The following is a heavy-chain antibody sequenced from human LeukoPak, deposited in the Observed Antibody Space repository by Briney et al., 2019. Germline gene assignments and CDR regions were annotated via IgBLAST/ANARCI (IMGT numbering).Heavy chain of an antibody. Sequence: PSETLSLTRTVSGGSTNSYYWSWIRQSPGKGLEWIGYVAYSGSTNYNPSHKSRVTISLDTSKNQFSLKLSSVTAADTAVYYCARTVSGYYFNAWGPGTLVTVSS. D-gene: IGHD5-12*01. V-gene: IGHV4-59*01. CDR2: VAYSGST. J-gene: IGHJ5*02. CDR3: ARTVSGYYFNA. CDR1: GGSTNSYY.